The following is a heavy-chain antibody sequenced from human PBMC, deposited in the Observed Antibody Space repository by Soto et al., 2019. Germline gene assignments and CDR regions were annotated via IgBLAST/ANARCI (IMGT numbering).Heavy chain of an antibody. CDR2: IYWDDDK. Sequence: QITLKESGPTLVKPTQTLTLTCTFSGFSLSSTGVGVGWIRQPPGKALEWLALIYWDDDKHYSPSLKSRLTTPKDTTKNQLVLTMTNLNPVDTATYYCAHRDVTTFYYYHVDVWCQGSTVTVSS. CDR1: GFSLSSTGVG. CDR3: AHRDVTTFYYYHVDV. D-gene: IGHD2-21*02. J-gene: IGHJ6*02. V-gene: IGHV2-5*02.